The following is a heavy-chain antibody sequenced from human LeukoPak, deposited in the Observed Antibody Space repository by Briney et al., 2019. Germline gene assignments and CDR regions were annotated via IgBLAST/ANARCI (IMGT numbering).Heavy chain of an antibody. V-gene: IGHV3-30-3*01. CDR2: ISYDGNDK. CDR1: GFSFSSYA. Sequence: GGSLRLSCAASGFSFSSYAIHWVRQAPGKGLDWVAVISYDGNDKFYADSVKGRFTISRDNSKNTLYLQMNTLRAEDTAVYYCAKDLWDRYYYYMDVWGKGTTVTVS. D-gene: IGHD1-26*01. CDR3: AKDLWDRYYYYMDV. J-gene: IGHJ6*03.